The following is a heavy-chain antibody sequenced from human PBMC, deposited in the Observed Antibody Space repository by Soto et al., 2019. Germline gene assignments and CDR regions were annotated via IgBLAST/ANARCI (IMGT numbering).Heavy chain of an antibody. CDR3: ARVPSSGWPDFFDY. CDR2: IGSSSVTL. V-gene: IGHV3-48*01. CDR1: GFTLSNYV. D-gene: IGHD6-19*01. Sequence: EVQLVESGGGLVQPGGSLRLSCAASGFTLSNYVMNWVRQAPGKGLEWISCIGSSSVTLFHADSVKGRVTISRDSAKNSLYLQMNSLRGEDTAMYYCARVPSSGWPDFFDYWGLGTLVTVSS. J-gene: IGHJ4*02.